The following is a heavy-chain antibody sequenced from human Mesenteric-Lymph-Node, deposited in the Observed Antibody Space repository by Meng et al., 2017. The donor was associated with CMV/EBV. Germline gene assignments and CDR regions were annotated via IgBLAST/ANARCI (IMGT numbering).Heavy chain of an antibody. CDR1: GFTFSRYW. V-gene: IGHV3-21*01. Sequence: GESLKISCAASGFTFSRYWMSWVRQAPGKGLEWVSSISTSGTKIYYADSVKGRFTVSRDDAKDSLYLQLNSLRAEDTALYYCARDKGFLGGTFDYWGQGTLVTVSS. CDR3: ARDKGFLGGTFDY. D-gene: IGHD1-26*01. J-gene: IGHJ4*02. CDR2: ISTSGTKI.